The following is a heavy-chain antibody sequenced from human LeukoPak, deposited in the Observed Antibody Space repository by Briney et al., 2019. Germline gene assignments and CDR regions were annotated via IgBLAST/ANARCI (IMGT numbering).Heavy chain of an antibody. D-gene: IGHD1-14*01. CDR3: ARIREPSWIHDTPYYFDY. CDR2: IYHSGST. Sequence: SETLSLTCTVSGGSISSGGYYWSWIRQPPGKGLEWIGYIYHSGSTYYNPSLKSRVTISVDRSKNQFSLKLSSVTAADTAVYYCARIREPSWIHDTPYYFDYWGQGTLVTVSS. J-gene: IGHJ4*02. CDR1: GGSISSGGYY. V-gene: IGHV4-30-2*01.